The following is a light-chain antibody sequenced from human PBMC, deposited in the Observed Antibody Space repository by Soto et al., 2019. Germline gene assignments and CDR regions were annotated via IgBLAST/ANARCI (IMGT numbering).Light chain of an antibody. CDR2: AAS. J-gene: IGKJ1*01. CDR3: QQSYSTPRT. Sequence: DIQMTQSPSSLYASVGDRVTITCRASQSISSYLNWYQQKPGKAPKLLIYAASSLQSGVPSRFSGSGSGTDLTLTISSLQPEDFVTYYCQQSYSTPRTFGQGTKVEVK. CDR1: QSISSY. V-gene: IGKV1-39*01.